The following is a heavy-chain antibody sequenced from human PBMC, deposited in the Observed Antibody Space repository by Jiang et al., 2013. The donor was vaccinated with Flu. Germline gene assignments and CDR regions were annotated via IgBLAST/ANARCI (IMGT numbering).Heavy chain of an antibody. CDR2: TFYRSKWYN. Sequence: SRGLEWLGRTFYRSKWYNEYALSLKSRVTINADTSKNQFSLQLNSVTPEDTAFYYCARTRYSSTPYFDYWGQGSLVTVSS. CDR3: ARTRYSSTPYFDY. J-gene: IGHJ4*02. V-gene: IGHV6-1*01. D-gene: IGHD2-2*01.